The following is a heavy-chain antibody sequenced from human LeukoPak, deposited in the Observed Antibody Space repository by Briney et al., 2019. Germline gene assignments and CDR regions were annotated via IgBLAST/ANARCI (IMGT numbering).Heavy chain of an antibody. Sequence: PGGSLRLSCAASGFTFDDYAMHWVRQAPGKGLEWVSVIYSGGSTYYADSVKGRFTISRDNSKNTLYLQMNSLRAEDTAVYYCAGSGWYDGVDYWGQGTLVTVSS. CDR1: GFTFDDYA. CDR3: AGSGWYDGVDY. D-gene: IGHD6-19*01. CDR2: IYSGGST. V-gene: IGHV3-53*01. J-gene: IGHJ4*02.